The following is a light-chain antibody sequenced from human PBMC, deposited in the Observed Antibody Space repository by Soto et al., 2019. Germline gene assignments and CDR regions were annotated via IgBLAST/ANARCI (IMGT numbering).Light chain of an antibody. J-gene: IGKJ1*01. CDR2: DAS. Sequence: DIQMTLSPSTLSASVGDRVTITCRASQTISNWLAWYQVKPGKAPKLLMHDASSLESGVPSRFSGSASGTEFTLTISSLQPDDFTTYFYQQYSTYSWTFGQGTKV. CDR1: QTISNW. V-gene: IGKV1-5*01. CDR3: QQYSTYSWT.